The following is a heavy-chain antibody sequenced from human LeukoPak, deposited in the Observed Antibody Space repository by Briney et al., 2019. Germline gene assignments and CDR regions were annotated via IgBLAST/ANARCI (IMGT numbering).Heavy chain of an antibody. V-gene: IGHV3-49*04. D-gene: IGHD2-2*01. Sequence: GGSLRLSCTASGFTFGDYATSWVRQAPGKGLEWVGFIRSKAYGGTTEYAASVKGRFTISRDDSKSIAYLQMNSLKTEDTAVYYCTSVPYVRANWFDPWGQGTLVTVSS. CDR2: IRSKAYGGTT. CDR1: GFTFGDYA. J-gene: IGHJ5*02. CDR3: TSVPYVRANWFDP.